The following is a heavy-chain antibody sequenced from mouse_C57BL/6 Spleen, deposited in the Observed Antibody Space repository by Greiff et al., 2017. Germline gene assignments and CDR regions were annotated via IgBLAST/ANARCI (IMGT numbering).Heavy chain of an antibody. CDR1: GFSLTSYA. D-gene: IGHD1-1*01. J-gene: IGHJ4*01. V-gene: IGHV2-9-1*01. CDR3: ARGDYYGSSYEGYAMDY. CDR2: IWTGGGT. Sequence: QVQLKESGPGLVAPSQSLSITCTVSGFSLTSYAISWVRQPPGKGLEWLGVIWTGGGTNYNSALKSRLSISKDNSKSQVFLKMNRLQTDDTARYYCARGDYYGSSYEGYAMDYWGQGTSVTVSS.